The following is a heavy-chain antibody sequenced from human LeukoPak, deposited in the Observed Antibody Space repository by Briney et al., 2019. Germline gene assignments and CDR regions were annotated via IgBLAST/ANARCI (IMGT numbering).Heavy chain of an antibody. J-gene: IGHJ4*02. D-gene: IGHD3-22*01. CDR1: GYTFTVYY. CDR3: ARGILIDYYDSSGYLAYFDY. Sequence: ASVKVSFTASGYTFTVYYMHWVRQAPGQGREGMGWINPNSGGTNYAQKFQGRVTMTRDTAISTAYMELSRLRSDDTAVYYCARGILIDYYDSSGYLAYFDYWGQGTLVTVSS. CDR2: INPNSGGT. V-gene: IGHV1-2*02.